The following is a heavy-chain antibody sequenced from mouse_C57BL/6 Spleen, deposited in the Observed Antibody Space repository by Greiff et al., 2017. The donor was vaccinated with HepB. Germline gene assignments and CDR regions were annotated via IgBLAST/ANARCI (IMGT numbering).Heavy chain of an antibody. V-gene: IGHV1-42*01. CDR2: INPSTGGT. Sequence: VQLQQSGPELVKPGASVKISCKASGYSFTGYYMNWVKQSPEKSLEWIGEINPSTGGTTYNQKFKAKATLTVDKSSSTAYMQVKSLTSEDSAVYYCARWNYGAYWGQGTLVTVSA. D-gene: IGHD1-1*01. J-gene: IGHJ3*01. CDR3: ARWNYGAY. CDR1: GYSFTGYY.